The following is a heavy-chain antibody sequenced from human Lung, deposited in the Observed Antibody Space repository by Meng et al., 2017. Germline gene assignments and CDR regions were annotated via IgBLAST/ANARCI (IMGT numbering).Heavy chain of an antibody. CDR1: GFTFSSHT. CDR3: ARDFSAAMRFDY. CDR2: ISSSNSYI. J-gene: IGHJ4*02. Sequence: EGQLVESGGGLVKPGGSLRRSCAASGFTFSSHTMNWVRQAPGKGLEGVSSISSSNSYIYYADSVKGRFTISRDNAKNSLYLQMNSLRAEDTAVYYCARDFSAAMRFDYWGQGTLVTVSS. V-gene: IGHV3-21*01. D-gene: IGHD6-25*01.